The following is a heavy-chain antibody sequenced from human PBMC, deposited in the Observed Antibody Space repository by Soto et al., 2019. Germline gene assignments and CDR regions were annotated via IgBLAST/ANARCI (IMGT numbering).Heavy chain of an antibody. CDR1: GFSLSTSGVG. V-gene: IGHV2-5*02. CDR2: IYWDDDK. J-gene: IGHJ4*02. Sequence: QITLKESGPTLVKPTQTLTLTCTFSGFSLSTSGVGVGWIRPPPGKTLEWLALIYWDDDKRYSPSLKSRLTITNDTSKNQVVLTMTNMDPVDTATYYCAHSSRYYYDSSGYLLPVYWGQGTLVTVSS. D-gene: IGHD3-22*01. CDR3: AHSSRYYYDSSGYLLPVY.